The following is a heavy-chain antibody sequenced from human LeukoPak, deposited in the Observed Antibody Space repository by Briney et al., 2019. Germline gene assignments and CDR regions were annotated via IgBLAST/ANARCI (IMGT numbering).Heavy chain of an antibody. J-gene: IGHJ5*02. CDR1: GDSVSSNSGA. D-gene: IGHD6-13*01. CDR2: TYYRSKWYN. Sequence: SQTLSLTCAISGDSVSSNSGAWNCIRQSPSRGLECLGRTYYRSKWYNDYAVSVKSRITINPDTSKNQFSLQLNSVTPEDTAVYYCARDHGSSCYTWFDPWGQGTLVTVSS. V-gene: IGHV6-1*01. CDR3: ARDHGSSCYTWFDP.